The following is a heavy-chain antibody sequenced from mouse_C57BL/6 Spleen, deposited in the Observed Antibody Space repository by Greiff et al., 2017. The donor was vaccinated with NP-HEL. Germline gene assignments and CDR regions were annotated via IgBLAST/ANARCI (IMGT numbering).Heavy chain of an antibody. CDR3: ARPGGPAWFAY. J-gene: IGHJ3*01. CDR2: ISSGSSTI. CDR1: GFTFSDYG. Sequence: DVKLVESGGGLVKPGGSLKLSCAASGFTFSDYGMHWVRQAPEKGLEWVAYISSGSSTIYYADTVKGRFTISRDNAKNTLFLQLTSLRSEDTAMYYCARPGGPAWFAYWGQGTLVTVSA. V-gene: IGHV5-17*01.